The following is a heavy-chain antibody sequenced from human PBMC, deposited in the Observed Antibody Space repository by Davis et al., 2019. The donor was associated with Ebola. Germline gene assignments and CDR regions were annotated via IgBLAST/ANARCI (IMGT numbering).Heavy chain of an antibody. CDR2: ISAYNGNT. D-gene: IGHD2-21*01. Sequence: AASVKVPRKASGYTLTSYGISWVRQAPGQGLEWMGWISAYNGNTNYAQKFQGRVTITADKSTSTAYMELSSLRSEDTAVYYCARGIAGNYYYGMDVRGQGTTVTVSS. J-gene: IGHJ6*02. V-gene: IGHV1-18*04. CDR3: ARGIAGNYYYGMDV. CDR1: GYTLTSYG.